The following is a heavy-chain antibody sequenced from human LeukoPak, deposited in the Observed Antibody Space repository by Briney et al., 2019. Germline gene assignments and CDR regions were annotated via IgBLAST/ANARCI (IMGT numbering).Heavy chain of an antibody. J-gene: IGHJ4*02. V-gene: IGHV4-34*01. Sequence: PSETLSLPCAVYGGSFSGYYWSWIRQPPGKGLEWIGEINHSGSTNYNPSLKSRVTISVDTSKNQFSLKLSSVTAADTAVYYCARETSGPYCSSTSCPYFDYWGQGTLVTVSS. D-gene: IGHD2-2*01. CDR3: ARETSGPYCSSTSCPYFDY. CDR2: INHSGST. CDR1: GGSFSGYY.